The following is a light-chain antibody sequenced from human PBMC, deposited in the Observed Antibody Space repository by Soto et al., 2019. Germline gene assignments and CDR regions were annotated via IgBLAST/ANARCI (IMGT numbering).Light chain of an antibody. V-gene: IGKV1-5*03. Sequence: DMQMTQSPSTLSASVGDRVTITCRASRNINNWLAWYQQKPGKAPNLLVYETSRLVSGVPSRFSARGSGTEFTLTISSLQPDDFATYYCQQSDSDSCTFGQGTKL. J-gene: IGKJ2*02. CDR3: QQSDSDSCT. CDR2: ETS. CDR1: RNINNW.